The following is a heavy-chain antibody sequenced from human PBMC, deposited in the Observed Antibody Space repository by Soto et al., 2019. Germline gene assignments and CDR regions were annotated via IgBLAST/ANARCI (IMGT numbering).Heavy chain of an antibody. CDR2: ISYDGSNK. CDR1: GFTFSSYG. D-gene: IGHD4-17*01. CDR3: AKDRGDYPHVDY. J-gene: IGHJ4*02. Sequence: GESLKISCAASGFTFSSYGMHWVRQAPGKGLEWVAVISYDGSNKYYADSVKGRFTISRDNSKNTLYLQMNSLRAEDTAVYYCAKDRGDYPHVDYWGQGTLVTVSS. V-gene: IGHV3-30*18.